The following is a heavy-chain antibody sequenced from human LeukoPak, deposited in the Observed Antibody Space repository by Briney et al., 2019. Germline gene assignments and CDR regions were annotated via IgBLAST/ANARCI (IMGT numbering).Heavy chain of an antibody. CDR2: ISGSGNST. D-gene: IGHD3-10*01. V-gene: IGHV3-23*01. CDR3: ARAGFGLAPHRGTPFDY. CDR1: GFTFSSYA. J-gene: IGHJ4*02. Sequence: PGGSLRLSCAASGFTFSSYAMSWVRQAPGKGLEWVSGISGSGNSTYYVDFVKGRFTISRDNSRNTLYLQMNSLRAEDTAVYYCARAGFGLAPHRGTPFDYWGQGTLVTVSS.